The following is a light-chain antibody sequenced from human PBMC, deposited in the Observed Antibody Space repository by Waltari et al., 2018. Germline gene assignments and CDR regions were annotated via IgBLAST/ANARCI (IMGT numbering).Light chain of an antibody. CDR1: QSVSSY. CDR2: DAS. CDR3: QQRSNWPPGA. V-gene: IGKV3-11*01. Sequence: EIVLTQSPATLSLSPGERATLSCRASQSVSSYLAWYQQKPGQAPRLLIYDASNRATGIPARFSSSGSGTDVTLTISSLEPEDFAVYYCQQRSNWPPGAFGGGTKVEIK. J-gene: IGKJ4*01.